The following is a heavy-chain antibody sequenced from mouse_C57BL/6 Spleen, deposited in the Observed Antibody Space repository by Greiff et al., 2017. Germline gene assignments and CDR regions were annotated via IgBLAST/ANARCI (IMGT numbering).Heavy chain of an antibody. J-gene: IGHJ3*01. Sequence: ESGPGLVKPSQSLSLTCSVTGYSITSGYYWNWIRQFPGNKLEWMGYISYDGSNNYNPSLKNRISITRDTSKNQFFLKLNSVTTEDTATYYCARDQPIYYYGSSSAWFAYWGQGTLVTVSA. CDR2: ISYDGSN. CDR3: ARDQPIYYYGSSSAWFAY. CDR1: GYSITSGYY. V-gene: IGHV3-6*01. D-gene: IGHD1-1*01.